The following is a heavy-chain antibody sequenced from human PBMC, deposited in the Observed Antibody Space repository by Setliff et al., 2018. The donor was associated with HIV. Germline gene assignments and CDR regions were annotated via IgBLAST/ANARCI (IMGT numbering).Heavy chain of an antibody. D-gene: IGHD3-22*01. CDR2: MNPDSRNT. Sequence: ASVKVSCKASGYDFKIYDINWVRQVAGQGLEWMGWMNPDSRNTGYAQRFEGSVTMTWDTSISTAYMELNNVKFEDTAIHYCARARTDYYDRRRRSHYYIDVWARGATVTVSS. V-gene: IGHV1-8*01. CDR3: ARARTDYYDRRRRSHYYIDV. CDR1: GYDFKIYD. J-gene: IGHJ6*03.